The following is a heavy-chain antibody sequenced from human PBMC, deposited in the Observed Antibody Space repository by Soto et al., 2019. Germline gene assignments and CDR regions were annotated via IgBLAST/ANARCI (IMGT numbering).Heavy chain of an antibody. CDR2: IYHSGST. V-gene: IGHV4-4*02. Sequence: SETLSLTCSVSDGSISSSNWWSWVRQPPGKGLEWIGEIYHSGSTNYNPSLKSRVTILVDKSKNQFSLKLSSVTAADTAVYYCARVGVTGIDYWGQGTLVTVS. CDR3: ARVGVTGIDY. J-gene: IGHJ4*02. D-gene: IGHD1-26*01. CDR1: DGSISSSNW.